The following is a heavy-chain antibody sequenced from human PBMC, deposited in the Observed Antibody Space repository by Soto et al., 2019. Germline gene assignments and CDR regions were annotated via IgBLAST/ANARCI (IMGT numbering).Heavy chain of an antibody. D-gene: IGHD4-17*01. CDR3: ARDPRMTTVATLGWFDP. V-gene: IGHV1-46*03. Sequence: ASVKVSCKASGYTFTSYYMHWVRQAPGQGLEWMGIINPSGGSTSYAQKFQGRVTMTRDTSTSTVYMELSSLRSEDTAVYYCARDPRMTTVATLGWFDPWGQGTLVTVSS. CDR1: GYTFTSYY. CDR2: INPSGGST. J-gene: IGHJ5*02.